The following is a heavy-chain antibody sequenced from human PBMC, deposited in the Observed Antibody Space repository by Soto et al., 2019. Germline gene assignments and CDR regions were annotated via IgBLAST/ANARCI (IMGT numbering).Heavy chain of an antibody. CDR1: GFTFSSYS. V-gene: IGHV3-21*01. J-gene: IGHJ4*02. CDR2: ISSSSSYI. CDR3: ARADYCSGGSCYSGMAIWVY. Sequence: GGSLRLSCAASGFTFSSYSMNWVRQAPGKGLEWVSSISSSSSYIYYADSVKGRFTISRDNAKNSLYLQMNSLRAEDTAVYYCARADYCSGGSCYSGMAIWVYWGQGTLVTVYS. D-gene: IGHD2-15*01.